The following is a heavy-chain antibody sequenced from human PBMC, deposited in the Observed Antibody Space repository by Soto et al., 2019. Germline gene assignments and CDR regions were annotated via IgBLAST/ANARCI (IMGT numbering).Heavy chain of an antibody. Sequence: PGGSLRLSCATSGFIFDDFTMHWVRLVPGKGLQWVSYINWDGRIAMYADSVKGRFTISRDNTNNHLYLQMNSLRSDDTALYYCAKDEGAAVESPGDWGHGTLVTVSS. D-gene: IGHD6-13*01. J-gene: IGHJ4*01. CDR1: GFIFDDFT. CDR2: INWDGRIA. V-gene: IGHV3-43*01. CDR3: AKDEGAAVESPGD.